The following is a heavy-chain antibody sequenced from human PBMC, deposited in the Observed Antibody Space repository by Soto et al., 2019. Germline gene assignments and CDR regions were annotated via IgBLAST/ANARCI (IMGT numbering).Heavy chain of an antibody. D-gene: IGHD5-12*01. CDR3: ATGGHYDSFSFDY. V-gene: IGHV4-59*08. CDR1: GGSISSYY. Sequence: SETLSLTCTVSGGSISSYYWSWIRQPPGKGLEWIGYIYYSGSTNYNPSLKSRVTISVDTSKNQFSLKLSSVTAADTAVYYCATGGHYDSFSFDYWGQGTLVTVSS. CDR2: IYYSGST. J-gene: IGHJ4*02.